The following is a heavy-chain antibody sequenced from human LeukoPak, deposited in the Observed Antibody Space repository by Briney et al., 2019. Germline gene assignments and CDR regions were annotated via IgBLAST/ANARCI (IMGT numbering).Heavy chain of an antibody. D-gene: IGHD6-13*01. CDR3: TSYSSSWYYFDY. V-gene: IGHV3-15*01. Sequence: GGSLRLSCAASGFTFDNAWMSWVRQAPGKGLEWVGRIKSNTDGGTTDCAAPVKGRFTISRDDSKNTLYLQMDSLKTEDTAAYYCTSYSSSWYYFDYCGQGTLVTVSS. J-gene: IGHJ4*02. CDR1: GFTFDNAW. CDR2: IKSNTDGGTT.